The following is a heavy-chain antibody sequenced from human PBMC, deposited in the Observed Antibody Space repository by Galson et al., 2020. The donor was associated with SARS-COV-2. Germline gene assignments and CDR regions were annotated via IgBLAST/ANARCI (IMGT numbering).Heavy chain of an antibody. J-gene: IGHJ4*02. CDR1: GGSISRGGYSGGYY. CDR3: ARDRHYGDSSRFDY. Sequence: ASETLSLTCTVSGGSISRGGYSGGYYWTWIRQHPGKGLEWIGYISYSGSTYYNPSLRSRLTISLDTSKNHFSLSLTSVTAADTAVYYCARDRHYGDSSRFDYWGQGILVTVSS. CDR2: ISYSGST. V-gene: IGHV4-31*03. D-gene: IGHD4-17*01.